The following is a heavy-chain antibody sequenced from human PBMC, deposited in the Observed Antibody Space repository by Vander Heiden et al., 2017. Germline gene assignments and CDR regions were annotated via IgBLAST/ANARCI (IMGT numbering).Heavy chain of an antibody. D-gene: IGHD3-3*01. CDR1: GFTFSSYA. Sequence: EVQLLESGGDLVQPGGSLRLSCAASGFTFSSYAMTWVRQVPGKGLEWVSVISGSGGGTNYADSVKCRFTISRDNSKNTLYLQMNSLRAEDTAVYYCAKDYDFWSGKTQGNYYYGMDVWGQGPTVTVSS. CDR3: AKDYDFWSGKTQGNYYYGMDV. J-gene: IGHJ6*02. CDR2: ISGSGGGT. V-gene: IGHV3-23*01.